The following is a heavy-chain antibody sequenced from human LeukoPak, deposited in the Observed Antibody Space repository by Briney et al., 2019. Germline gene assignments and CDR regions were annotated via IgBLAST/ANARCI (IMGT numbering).Heavy chain of an antibody. J-gene: IGHJ3*02. CDR1: GFTFSSYW. CDR2: IKQDGSEK. CDR3: ARDLDYGDYVRAFDI. Sequence: GGSLRLSCAASGFTFSSYWMHWVRQAPGKGLEWVANIKQDGSEKYYVDSVKGRFTISRDNAKNSLYLQMNSLRAEDTAVYYCARDLDYGDYVRAFDIWGQGTMVTVSS. D-gene: IGHD4-17*01. V-gene: IGHV3-7*01.